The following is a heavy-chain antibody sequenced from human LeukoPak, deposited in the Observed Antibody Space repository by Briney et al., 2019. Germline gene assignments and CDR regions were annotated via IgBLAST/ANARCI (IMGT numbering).Heavy chain of an antibody. CDR3: ARHASGYQPNYFDY. CDR2: IYYSGST. J-gene: IGHJ4*02. V-gene: IGHV4-30-4*01. CDR1: GGSISSGDYY. Sequence: SQTLSLTCTVSGGSISSGDYYWSWIRQPPGKGLEWIGYIYYSGSTYYNPSLKSRVTISVDTSKNQFSLKLSSVTAADTAVYYCARHASGYQPNYFDYWGQGTLVTVSS. D-gene: IGHD6-25*01.